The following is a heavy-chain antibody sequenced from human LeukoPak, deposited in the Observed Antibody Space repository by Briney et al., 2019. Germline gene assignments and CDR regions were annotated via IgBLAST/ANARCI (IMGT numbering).Heavy chain of an antibody. D-gene: IGHD6-19*01. J-gene: IGHJ4*02. V-gene: IGHV3-53*01. CDR1: GFTVSSNC. Sequence: PGGSLRLSCTASGFTVSSNCMSWVRQAPGKGLEWVSLIYSVGDTYYADSVKGRFTISRDNSKNTLYLQMNSLRAEDTAVYYCAKSLLPSSGWYVGWGQGTLVTVSS. CDR2: IYSVGDT. CDR3: AKSLLPSSGWYVG.